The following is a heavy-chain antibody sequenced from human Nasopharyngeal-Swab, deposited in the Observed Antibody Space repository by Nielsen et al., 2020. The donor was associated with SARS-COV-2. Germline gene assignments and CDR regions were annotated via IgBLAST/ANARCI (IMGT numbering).Heavy chain of an antibody. CDR3: ARQSYSSSWYSSLFDY. Sequence: ETLSLTCAVYGGSFSGYYWSWIRQPPGKGLEWIGEINHSGSTYYNPSLKSRVTISVDTSKNQFSLKLSSVTAADTAVYYCARQSYSSSWYSSLFDYWGQGTLVTVSS. CDR2: INHSGST. V-gene: IGHV4-34*01. CDR1: GGSFSGYY. D-gene: IGHD6-13*01. J-gene: IGHJ4*02.